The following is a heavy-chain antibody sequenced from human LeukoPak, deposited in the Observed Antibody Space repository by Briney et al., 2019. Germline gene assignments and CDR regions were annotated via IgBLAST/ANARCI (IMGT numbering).Heavy chain of an antibody. CDR1: GGTFNSYG. J-gene: IGHJ6*03. V-gene: IGHV1-69*10. CDR2: IIPILGTA. Sequence: SVKVSCKASGGTFNSYGIIWVRQAPGQGLEWMGGIIPILGTANYAQKFQGRVTITADKSTSTAYMELSSLRSEDTAVYYCGRGARPPHYYYYMDVWGKGTTVTVSS. CDR3: GRGARPPHYYYYMDV. D-gene: IGHD5-12*01.